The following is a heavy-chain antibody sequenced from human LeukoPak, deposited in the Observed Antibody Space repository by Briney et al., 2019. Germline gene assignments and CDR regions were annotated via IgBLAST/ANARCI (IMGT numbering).Heavy chain of an antibody. Sequence: LRLSCAASGFTFSDYNMNWVHQAPGKTLEWASYITNGGSTIHHADSVKRRFTISRDNVMKTLYLQMNSLRGEETAVYYCARSIGLTGGGVDVWGQGTTVTVSS. CDR2: ITNGGSTI. CDR3: ARSIGLTGGGVDV. V-gene: IGHV3-11*01. J-gene: IGHJ6*02. CDR1: GFTFSDYN. D-gene: IGHD3-9*01.